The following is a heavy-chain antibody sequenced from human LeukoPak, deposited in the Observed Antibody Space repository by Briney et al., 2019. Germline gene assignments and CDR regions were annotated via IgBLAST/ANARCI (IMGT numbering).Heavy chain of an antibody. CDR1: GFSFSSYS. J-gene: IGHJ4*02. CDR3: AKDRAAAPDY. CDR2: ISYDGSNK. V-gene: IGHV3-30*18. Sequence: AGGSLRLSCAASGFSFSSYSMNWVRQAPGKGLEGVAVISYDGSNKYYADSVKGRFTISRDNSKNTLYLQMNSLRAEDTAVYYCAKDRAAAPDYWGQGTLVTVSS. D-gene: IGHD6-13*01.